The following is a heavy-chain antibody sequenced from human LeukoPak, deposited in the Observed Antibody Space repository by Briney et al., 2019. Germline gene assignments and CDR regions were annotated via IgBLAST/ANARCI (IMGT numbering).Heavy chain of an antibody. D-gene: IGHD3-22*01. CDR2: ISGAAVTT. CDR3: ARPRDSSGQGYMDV. V-gene: IGHV3-23*01. Sequence: GGSLRLSCAASGFTFSGSARSWVRQAPGKGLEWVSTISGAAVTTYYADSVKGRFTISRDNAKNSLYLQMNSLRAEDTAVYYCARPRDSSGQGYMDVWGKGTTVTISS. J-gene: IGHJ6*03. CDR1: GFTFSGSA.